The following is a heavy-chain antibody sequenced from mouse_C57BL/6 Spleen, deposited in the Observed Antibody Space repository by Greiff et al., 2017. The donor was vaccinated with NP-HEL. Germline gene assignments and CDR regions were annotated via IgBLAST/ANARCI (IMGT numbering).Heavy chain of an antibody. CDR2: ISDGGSYT. CDR1: GFTFSSYA. V-gene: IGHV5-4*03. J-gene: IGHJ3*01. Sequence: EVMLVESGGGLVKPGGSLKLSCAASGFTFSSYAMSWVRQTPEKRLEWVATISDGGSYTYYPDNVKGRFTISRDNAKNNLYLQMSHLKSEDTAMYYCARLGGYWGQGTLVTVSA. D-gene: IGHD4-1*01. CDR3: ARLGGY.